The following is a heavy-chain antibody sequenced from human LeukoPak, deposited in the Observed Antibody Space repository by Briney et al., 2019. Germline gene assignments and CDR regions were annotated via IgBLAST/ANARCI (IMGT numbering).Heavy chain of an antibody. V-gene: IGHV4-59*01. CDR3: SVYSTGDAFDI. Sequence: SETLSLTCTVSGGSLNNYYWSWIRQPPGKGLDWIGYIDYRGSTNYNPTLKGRVTISVDTAKNQFSLRLKSVTAADTAVYYCSVYSTGDAFDIWGEGTMVSVSS. D-gene: IGHD2/OR15-2a*01. CDR2: IDYRGST. J-gene: IGHJ3*02. CDR1: GGSLNNYY.